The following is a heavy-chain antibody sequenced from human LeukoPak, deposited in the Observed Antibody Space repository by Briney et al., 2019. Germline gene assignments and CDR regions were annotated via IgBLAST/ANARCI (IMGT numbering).Heavy chain of an antibody. CDR2: IWYDGSNK. CDR1: GFTFSSYG. Sequence: PGRCPRLSCAASGFTFSSYGMDWVRQAPGKGREWVAVIWYDGSNKYYADSVKGRFTISRDNSKNTLYLQMNSLRAEDTAVYYCATVELPDYWGQGTLVTVSS. CDR3: ATVELPDY. V-gene: IGHV3-33*01. J-gene: IGHJ4*02. D-gene: IGHD1-26*01.